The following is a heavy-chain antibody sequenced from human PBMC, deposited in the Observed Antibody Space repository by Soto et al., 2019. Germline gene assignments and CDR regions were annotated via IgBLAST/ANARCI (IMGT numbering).Heavy chain of an antibody. CDR1: GFTFSSYA. V-gene: IGHV3-23*01. Sequence: GGSLRLSCAASGFTFSSYAMSWVRQAPGKGLEWVSAISGSGGSTYYADSVKGRFTISRDNSKNTLYLQMNSLRAEDTAVYYCAKDYDGDYYYYMDVWGKGTTVTVSS. CDR3: AKDYDGDYYYYMDV. D-gene: IGHD3-16*01. J-gene: IGHJ6*03. CDR2: ISGSGGST.